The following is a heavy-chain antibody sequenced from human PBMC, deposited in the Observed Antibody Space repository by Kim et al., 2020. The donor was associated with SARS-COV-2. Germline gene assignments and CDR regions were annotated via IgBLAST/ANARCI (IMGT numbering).Heavy chain of an antibody. Sequence: SETLSLTCAVYGGSFSGYYWSWIRQPPGKGLEWIGEINHSGSTNYNPSLKSRVTISVDTSKNQFSLKLSSVTAADTAVYYCARGGHCGGDCKDYWGQGTLVTVSS. V-gene: IGHV4-34*01. CDR2: INHSGST. J-gene: IGHJ4*02. CDR1: GGSFSGYY. D-gene: IGHD2-21*02. CDR3: ARGGHCGGDCKDY.